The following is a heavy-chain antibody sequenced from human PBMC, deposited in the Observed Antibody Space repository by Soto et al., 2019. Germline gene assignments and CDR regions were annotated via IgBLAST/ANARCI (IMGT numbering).Heavy chain of an antibody. CDR3: AKGGRQWLVTSDFNY. D-gene: IGHD6-19*01. J-gene: IGHJ4*02. CDR2: IKQDGSEK. Sequence: GKGLEWVASIKQDGSEKFSVDSVKGRFTISRDSSKNTVSLEMTSLRAEDTAVYYCAKGGRQWLVTSDFNYWGQGALVTVPQ. V-gene: IGHV3-7*01.